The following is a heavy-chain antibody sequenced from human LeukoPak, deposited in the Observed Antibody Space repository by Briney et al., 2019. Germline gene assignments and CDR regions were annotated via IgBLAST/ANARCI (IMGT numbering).Heavy chain of an antibody. Sequence: PSETLSLTCAVYGGSFSGYYWSWIRQPPGKGLEWLGEINHSGNTNYNPSLKSRVTISVDTSKNQFSLKLSSVTAADTAVYYCARGLTTVTTFNWFDPWGRGTLVTVSS. CDR2: INHSGNT. CDR1: GGSFSGYY. J-gene: IGHJ5*02. CDR3: ARGLTTVTTFNWFDP. V-gene: IGHV4-34*01. D-gene: IGHD4-17*01.